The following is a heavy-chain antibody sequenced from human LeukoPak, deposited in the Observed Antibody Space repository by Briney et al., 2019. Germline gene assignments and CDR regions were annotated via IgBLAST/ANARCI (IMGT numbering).Heavy chain of an antibody. CDR2: IIPILDIA. CDR1: GYTFTSYY. J-gene: IGHJ6*02. CDR3: AREMRAYYYYYGMDV. V-gene: IGHV1-69*04. Sequence: SVKVSCKASGYTFTSYYMHWVRQAPGQGLEWMGRIIPILDIAKYAQKFQGRVTITADKSTSTAYMELSSLRSEDTAVYYCAREMRAYYYYYGMDVWGQGTTVTVSS.